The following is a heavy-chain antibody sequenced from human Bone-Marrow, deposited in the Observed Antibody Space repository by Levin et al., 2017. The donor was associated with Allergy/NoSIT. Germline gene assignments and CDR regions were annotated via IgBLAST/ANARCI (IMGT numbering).Heavy chain of an antibody. D-gene: IGHD1-1*01. CDR2: IRSKANNYAT. Sequence: PGESLKISCAASGFTFSGSAMHWVRQASGKGLEWVGRIRSKANNYATAYAASVKGRFTISRDDSKNTVYLQMNSLKTEDTALYYCTRLWSPDDYNWNGALVDYWGQGTLVTVSS. J-gene: IGHJ4*02. V-gene: IGHV3-73*01. CDR1: GFTFSGSA. CDR3: TRLWSPDDYNWNGALVDY.